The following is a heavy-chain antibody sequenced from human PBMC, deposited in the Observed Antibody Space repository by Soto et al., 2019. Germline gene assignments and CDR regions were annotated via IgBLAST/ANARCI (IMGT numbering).Heavy chain of an antibody. D-gene: IGHD3-9*01. CDR3: ASAYDVLPGLDY. Sequence: SETLSLTCTVSGGSISSYYWSWIRQPPGKGLEWIGYIYYSGSTNYNPSLKSRVTISVDTSKNQFSLKLSSVTAADTAVYYCASAYDVLPGLDYWGQGTLVTVSS. CDR1: GGSISSYY. V-gene: IGHV4-59*01. J-gene: IGHJ4*02. CDR2: IYYSGST.